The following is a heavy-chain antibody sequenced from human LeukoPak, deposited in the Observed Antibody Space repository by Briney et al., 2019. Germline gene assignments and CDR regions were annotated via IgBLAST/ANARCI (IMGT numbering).Heavy chain of an antibody. CDR2: IYYSGST. Sequence: PSETLSLTCTVSGGSISGSSYYWGWIRQPPGKGLEWIGTIYYSGSTYYNPSLKSRVTISVDASKNHFSLKLTSVTAADTAVYYCARSAARGYYYYYMDVWGKGTTVTVSS. V-gene: IGHV4-39*02. CDR3: ARSAARGYYYYYMDV. D-gene: IGHD2-2*01. J-gene: IGHJ6*03. CDR1: GGSISGSSYY.